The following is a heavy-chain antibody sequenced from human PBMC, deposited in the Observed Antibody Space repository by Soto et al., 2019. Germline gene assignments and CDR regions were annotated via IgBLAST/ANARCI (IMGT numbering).Heavy chain of an antibody. CDR2: ISGSGGST. D-gene: IGHD6-19*01. CDR3: AKAPGYSSGWYLA. Sequence: GGSLRLSCTASGFSFSTYWMHWVRQAPGKGLVWVSAISGSGGSTYYADSVKGRFTISRDNSKNTLYLQMNSLRAEDTAVYYCAKAPGYSSGWYLAWGQGTLVTVSS. V-gene: IGHV3-23*01. J-gene: IGHJ5*02. CDR1: GFSFSTYW.